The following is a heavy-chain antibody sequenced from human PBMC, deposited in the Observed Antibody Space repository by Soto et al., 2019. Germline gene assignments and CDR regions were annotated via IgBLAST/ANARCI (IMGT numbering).Heavy chain of an antibody. J-gene: IGHJ5*02. CDR1: GGSISPYY. V-gene: IGHV4-59*08. Sequence: SETLSLTCTVSGGSISPYYLSWIRQPPGKGLEWIGYIYYTGTTRYNPSLKSRVTTSVDTSKNQFSLKLSSVTAADTAVYYCARLGGYYQALDTWGQGTLVTVSS. CDR2: IYYTGTT. CDR3: ARLGGYYQALDT. D-gene: IGHD3-22*01.